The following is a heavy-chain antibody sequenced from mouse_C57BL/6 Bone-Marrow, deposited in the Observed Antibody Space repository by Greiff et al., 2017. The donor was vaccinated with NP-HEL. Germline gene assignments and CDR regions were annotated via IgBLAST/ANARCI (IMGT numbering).Heavy chain of an antibody. CDR2: ISSGGSYT. CDR1: GFTFSSYG. J-gene: IGHJ4*01. Sequence: EVQLVESGGDLVKPGGSLKLSCAASGFTFSSYGMSWVRQTPDKRLEWVATISSGGSYTYYPDSVKGRFTISRDNAKNTLYLQMSSLKSEDTAMYYCARVITTVVATGAMDYWGQGTSVTVSS. CDR3: ARVITTVVATGAMDY. V-gene: IGHV5-6*01. D-gene: IGHD1-1*01.